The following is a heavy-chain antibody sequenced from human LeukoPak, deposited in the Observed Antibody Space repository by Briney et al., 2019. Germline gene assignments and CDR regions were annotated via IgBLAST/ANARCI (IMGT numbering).Heavy chain of an antibody. CDR3: ARGGPVQYCSSTGCYVPLDY. V-gene: IGHV1-69*01. D-gene: IGHD2-2*01. Sequence: PGASLQISCKGSGSSFTSYWISWVRQAPGQGLEWMGGIIPIFGTANYAQKFQGRVTITADESTSTAYMELSSLRSEDTAVYYCARGGPVQYCSSTGCYVPLDYWGQGTLVTVSS. J-gene: IGHJ4*02. CDR2: IIPIFGTA. CDR1: GSSFTSYW.